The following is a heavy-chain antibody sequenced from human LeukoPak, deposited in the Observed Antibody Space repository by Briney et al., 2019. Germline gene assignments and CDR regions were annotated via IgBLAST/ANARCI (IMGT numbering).Heavy chain of an antibody. CDR3: ATSSGIAAGAFDS. CDR2: IHHSGST. V-gene: IGHV4-4*02. D-gene: IGHD6-25*01. J-gene: IGHJ4*02. Sequence: PSETLSLTCAVSGDSISNANWWNWVRQPPGKGLEWIGEIHHSGSTNYNPSLKSRATISVDKSKNQFSLKLSSVTAADTAVYYCATSSGIAAGAFDSWGQGTLATVSS. CDR1: GDSISNANW.